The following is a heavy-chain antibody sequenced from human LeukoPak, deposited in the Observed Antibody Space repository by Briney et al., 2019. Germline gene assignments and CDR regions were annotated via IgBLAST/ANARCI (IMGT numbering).Heavy chain of an antibody. J-gene: IGHJ5*02. CDR3: AKGAGPPWFDP. D-gene: IGHD6-19*01. V-gene: IGHV4-61*02. Sequence: KPSETLSLTCTVSGGSISSDTYFWSWIRQPAGKGLEWIGRISSTGRTDYNPSLTSRVTISVDTSKNQFSMKLSSVTAADTAVYYCAKGAGPPWFDPWGQGTLVTVSS. CDR1: GGSISSDTYF. CDR2: ISSTGRT.